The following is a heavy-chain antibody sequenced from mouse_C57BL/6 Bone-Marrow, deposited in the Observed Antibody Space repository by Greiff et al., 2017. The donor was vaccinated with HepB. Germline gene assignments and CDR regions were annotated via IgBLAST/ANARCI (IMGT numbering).Heavy chain of an antibody. CDR1: GYTFTDYY. Sequence: EVQLQQSGPELVKPGASVKISCKASGYTFTDYYMNWVKQSHGKSLEWIGDINPNNGGTSYNQKFKGKATLTVDKSSSTAYMELRSLTSEDSAVYYCAQGIYYDSPVDYWGQGTSVTVSS. V-gene: IGHV1-26*01. CDR3: AQGIYYDSPVDY. D-gene: IGHD2-4*01. J-gene: IGHJ4*01. CDR2: INPNNGGT.